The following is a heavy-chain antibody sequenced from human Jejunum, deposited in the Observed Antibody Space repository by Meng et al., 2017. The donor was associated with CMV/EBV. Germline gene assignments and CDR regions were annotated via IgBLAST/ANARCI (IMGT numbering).Heavy chain of an antibody. D-gene: IGHD2-21*01. J-gene: IGHJ4*02. CDR1: GDIFTTYF. CDR2: INPNSGGT. CDR3: ARFCGGACYSGFDY. Sequence: SGDIFTTYFMHWVRQAPGQGLEWMGWINPNSGGTNYAQKFQGRVTMTRDTSISTAYMELSRLRSDDTAVYYCARFCGGACYSGFDYWGQGILVTVSS. V-gene: IGHV1-2*02.